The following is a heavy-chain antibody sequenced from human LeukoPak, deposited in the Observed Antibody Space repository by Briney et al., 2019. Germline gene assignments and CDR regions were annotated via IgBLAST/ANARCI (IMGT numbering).Heavy chain of an antibody. Sequence: GGSLRLSCAASGFTFSSYGMHWVRQAPGKGLEWVAVISYDGSNKYYADSVKGRFTISRDNSKNTQYLQMNSLRAEDTAVYYCAKDLASSGWLGAFDIWGQGTMVTVSS. D-gene: IGHD6-19*01. CDR3: AKDLASSGWLGAFDI. CDR1: GFTFSSYG. V-gene: IGHV3-30*18. J-gene: IGHJ3*02. CDR2: ISYDGSNK.